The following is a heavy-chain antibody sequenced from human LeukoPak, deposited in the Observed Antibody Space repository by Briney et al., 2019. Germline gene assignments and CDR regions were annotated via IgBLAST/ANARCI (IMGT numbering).Heavy chain of an antibody. V-gene: IGHV4-59*01. D-gene: IGHD3-3*01. CDR2: IYYSGST. CDR3: ARSRSITIFGSLY. J-gene: IGHJ4*02. Sequence: ASETLSLTCTVSGGSISSYYWSWIRQPPGKGLEWIGYIYYSGSTNYNPSLKSRVTISVDTSKNQFSLKLSSVTAADTAVYYCARSRSITIFGSLYWGQGTLVTVSS. CDR1: GGSISSYY.